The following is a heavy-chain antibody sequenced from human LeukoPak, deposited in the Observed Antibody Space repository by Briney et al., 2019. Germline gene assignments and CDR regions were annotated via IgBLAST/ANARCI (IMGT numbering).Heavy chain of an antibody. CDR2: IKQDGSEK. V-gene: IGHV3-7*01. D-gene: IGHD3-3*01. CDR1: GFTFSSYW. Sequence: PGGSLRLSCAASGFTFSSYWMSWVRQAPGKGLEWVANIKQDGSEKYYVDSVEGRFTISRDNAKNSLYLQMNSLRAEDTGVYYCARAPSEIGGYYPEYFRHWGQGTLVTVSS. J-gene: IGHJ1*01. CDR3: ARAPSEIGGYYPEYFRH.